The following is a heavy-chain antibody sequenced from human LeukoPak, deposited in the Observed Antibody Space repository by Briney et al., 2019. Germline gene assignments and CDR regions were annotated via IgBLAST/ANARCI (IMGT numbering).Heavy chain of an antibody. V-gene: IGHV3-30*18. CDR2: ISFDGSNK. CDR1: GFTFSSYA. J-gene: IGHJ4*02. D-gene: IGHD1-26*01. CDR3: AKDSGGRYYGFEDY. Sequence: GGSLRLSCAASGFTFSSYAMHWVRQAPGKELEWVAFISFDGSNKYYADSVQDRFTISRDNSKNTLYVQMNSLRVEDTDVYFCAKDSGGRYYGFEDYWGQGTLVTVSS.